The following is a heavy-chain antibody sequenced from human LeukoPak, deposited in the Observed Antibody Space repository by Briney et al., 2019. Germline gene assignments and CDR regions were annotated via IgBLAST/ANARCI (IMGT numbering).Heavy chain of an antibody. CDR3: ARDLNIMTAHDAFDI. Sequence: SETLSLTCAVYGGSFSGYYWSWIRQPPGKGLEWIGEINHSGSTNYNPSLKSRVTISVDTSKNQFSLKLSSVTAADTAVYYCARDLNIMTAHDAFDIWGQGTMVTVSS. J-gene: IGHJ3*02. CDR1: GGSFSGYY. D-gene: IGHD3-9*01. CDR2: INHSGST. V-gene: IGHV4-34*01.